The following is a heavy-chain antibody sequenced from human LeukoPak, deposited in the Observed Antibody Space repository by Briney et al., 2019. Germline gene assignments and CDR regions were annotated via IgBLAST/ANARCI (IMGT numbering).Heavy chain of an antibody. J-gene: IGHJ6*02. CDR3: ARDLHYYLAMDV. CDR1: GFTFSAYA. Sequence: PGGSLRLSCEASGFTFSAYAMTWVRQAPGKGLEWVSSIENNNKPHYSESVKGRFAISRDNSKSMLFLQLNSLRAEDTALYYCARDLHYYLAMDVWGQGTTVTVSS. D-gene: IGHD5-24*01. CDR2: IENNNKP. V-gene: IGHV3-23*05.